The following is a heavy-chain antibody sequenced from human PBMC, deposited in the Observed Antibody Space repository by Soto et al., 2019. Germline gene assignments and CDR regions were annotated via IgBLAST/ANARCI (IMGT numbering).Heavy chain of an antibody. CDR1: GFTFSSYE. Sequence: GGSLRLSCAASGFTFSSYEMNWVRQAPGKGLEWVSYISSSGSTIYYADSVKGRFTISRDNAKNSLYLQMNSLRAEDTAVYYCARGLVVIPLDDWGQGTLVTVSS. CDR2: ISSSGSTI. CDR3: ARGLVVIPLDD. D-gene: IGHD3-22*01. J-gene: IGHJ4*02. V-gene: IGHV3-48*03.